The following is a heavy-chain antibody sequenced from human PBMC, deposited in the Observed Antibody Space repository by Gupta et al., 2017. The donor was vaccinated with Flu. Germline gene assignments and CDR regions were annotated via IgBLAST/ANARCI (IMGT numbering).Heavy chain of an antibody. D-gene: IGHD1-26*01. CDR3: ARDLLVGATKGNYYYGMDV. J-gene: IGHJ6*02. CDR2: IIPIFGTA. V-gene: IGHV1-69*01. Sequence: WVRQAPGQGLEWMGGIIPIFGTANYAQKFQGRVTITADESTSTAYMELSSLRSEETAVYYCARDLLVGATKGNYYYGMDVWGQGTTVTVSS.